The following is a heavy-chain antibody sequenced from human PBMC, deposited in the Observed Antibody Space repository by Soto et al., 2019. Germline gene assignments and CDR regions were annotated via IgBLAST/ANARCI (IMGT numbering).Heavy chain of an antibody. D-gene: IGHD4-17*01. CDR1: GFTFSDYY. J-gene: IGHJ5*02. Sequence: GGSLRLSCAASGFTFSDYYMSWILQAPGKGLEWVSYISSSGSTIYYADSVKGRFTISRDNAKNSLYLQMNSLRAEDTAVYYCTTSTVTTDNWFEPWGQGTLVTVSS. CDR3: TTSTVTTDNWFEP. V-gene: IGHV3-11*01. CDR2: ISSSGSTI.